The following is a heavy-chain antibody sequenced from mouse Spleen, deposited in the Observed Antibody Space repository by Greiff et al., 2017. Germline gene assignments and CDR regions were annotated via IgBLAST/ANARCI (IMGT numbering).Heavy chain of an antibody. D-gene: IGHD2-12*01. CDR2: IDPSDSYT. CDR3: ARLELLEY. CDR1: GYTFTSYW. J-gene: IGHJ2*01. V-gene: IGHV1-50*01. Sequence: QVQLQQPGAELVKPGASVKLSCKASGYTFTSYWMQWVKQRPGQGLEWIGEIDPSDSYTNYNQKFKGKATLTVDTSSSTAYMQLSSLTSEDSAVYYCARLELLEYWGQGTTLTVSS.